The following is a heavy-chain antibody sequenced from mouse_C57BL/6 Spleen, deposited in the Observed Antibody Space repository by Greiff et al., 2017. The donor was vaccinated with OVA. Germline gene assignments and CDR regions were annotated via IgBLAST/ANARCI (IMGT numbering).Heavy chain of an antibody. Sequence: DQLQQSGPELVKPGASVKISCKASGYTFTDYYMNWVKQSHGKSLEWIGDINPNNGGTSYNQKFKGKATLTVDKSSSTAYMELRSLTSEDSAVYYCASYDGYSYYFDYWGQGTTLTVSS. J-gene: IGHJ2*01. V-gene: IGHV1-26*01. CDR1: GYTFTDYY. D-gene: IGHD2-3*01. CDR3: ASYDGYSYYFDY. CDR2: INPNNGGT.